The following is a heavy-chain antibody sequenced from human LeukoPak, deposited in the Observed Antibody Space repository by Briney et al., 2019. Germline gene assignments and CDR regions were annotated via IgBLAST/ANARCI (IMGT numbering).Heavy chain of an antibody. V-gene: IGHV3-23*01. J-gene: IGHJ4*02. CDR1: GFTFSSYA. D-gene: IGHD3-9*01. Sequence: PGGSLRLSCAASGFTFSSYAMSWVRQAPGKGLEWVSAISTSGVSTHYADSVKGRFTISIDNSKNTLYLQMNSLRAEDTAVYYCVRDYENLTGSKTRFHYWGQGTLVTVSS. CDR3: VRDYENLTGSKTRFHY. CDR2: ISTSGVST.